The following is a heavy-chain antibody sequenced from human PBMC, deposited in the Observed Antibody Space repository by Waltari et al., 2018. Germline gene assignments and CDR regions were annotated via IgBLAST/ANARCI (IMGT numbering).Heavy chain of an antibody. CDR3: ARMGYSYGSDY. D-gene: IGHD5-18*01. J-gene: IGHJ4*02. V-gene: IGHV1-8*01. CDR2: MNPNSGNT. CDR1: GYSISSGY. Sequence: QLQLQESGPGLVKPSETLSLTCAVSGYSISSGYYWGWVRQPPGKGLEWMGWMNPNSGNTSYAQKFQGRVSMTRNTSISTAYMELSSLRSEDTAVYYCARMGYSYGSDYWGQGTLVTVSS.